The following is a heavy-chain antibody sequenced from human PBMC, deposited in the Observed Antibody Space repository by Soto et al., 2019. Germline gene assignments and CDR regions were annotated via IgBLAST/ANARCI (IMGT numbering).Heavy chain of an antibody. CDR3: ARDFGDTTIDY. CDR1: GFTFSSYA. J-gene: IGHJ4*02. V-gene: IGHV3-30-3*01. Sequence: PGGSLRLSCAASGFTFSSYAMHWVRQAPGKGLEWVAVISYDGSNKYYADSVKGRFTISRDNSKNTLYLQMNSLRAEDTAVYYCARDFGDTTIDYWGQGTLVTVSS. CDR2: ISYDGSNK. D-gene: IGHD3-10*01.